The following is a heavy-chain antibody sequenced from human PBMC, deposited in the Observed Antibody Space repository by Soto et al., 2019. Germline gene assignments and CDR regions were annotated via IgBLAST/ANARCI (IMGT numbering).Heavy chain of an antibody. D-gene: IGHD1-1*01. CDR3: AIAFPWSPNSSHDMDV. CDR2: IYPGDSDT. V-gene: IGHV5-51*01. Sequence: GESLKISCQASGYKFTNYWIGWVRQMPGKGLEWVGIIYPGDSDTRYRPSFRGQVTISADKSISTAYLRWNSLKASDTAMYFCAIAFPWSPNSSHDMDVWGQGTTVTVS. CDR1: GYKFTNYW. J-gene: IGHJ6*02.